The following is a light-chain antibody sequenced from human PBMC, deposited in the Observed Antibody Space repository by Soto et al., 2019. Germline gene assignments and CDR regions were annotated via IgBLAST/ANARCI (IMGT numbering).Light chain of an antibody. CDR2: HAS. Sequence: EIVMTQSPGTLSVSPGERVTLSCRASQSVVSHLAWYQQKPGQAPRLLLYHASTRATGVPARFSGSGSGTDFTLTLSSLEPEDFAVYYCQQHSNWPPLTFGQGTRLEIK. CDR1: QSVVSH. V-gene: IGKV3-11*01. J-gene: IGKJ5*01. CDR3: QQHSNWPPLT.